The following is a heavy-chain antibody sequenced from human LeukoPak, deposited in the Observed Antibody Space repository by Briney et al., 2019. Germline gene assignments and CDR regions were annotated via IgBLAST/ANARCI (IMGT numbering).Heavy chain of an antibody. Sequence: GGSLRLSCAASGFTLDDYGMSWVRQAPGKGLEWVSGINWNGGSTGYADSVKGRFTISRDNAKNSLYLQMNSLRAEDTALYYCAREFSGDYDPYYYYYYMDVWGKGTTVTVSS. CDR3: AREFSGDYDPYYYYYYMDV. CDR1: GFTLDDYG. V-gene: IGHV3-20*04. J-gene: IGHJ6*03. CDR2: INWNGGST. D-gene: IGHD4-17*01.